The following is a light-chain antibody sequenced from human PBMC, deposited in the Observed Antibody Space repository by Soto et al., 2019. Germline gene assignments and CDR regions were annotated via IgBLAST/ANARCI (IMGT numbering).Light chain of an antibody. V-gene: IGKV3-11*01. CDR2: DTF. J-gene: IGKJ4*01. Sequence: EIVLTQSPATLSLSPGERATLSCRASQSVSSYLALYQQKPGQAPRLLIYDTFNRATGIPARFSGSGSGTDFTLIVSSLEPEDFAVYYCQQRNSWPLTFGGGTKVEIK. CDR1: QSVSSY. CDR3: QQRNSWPLT.